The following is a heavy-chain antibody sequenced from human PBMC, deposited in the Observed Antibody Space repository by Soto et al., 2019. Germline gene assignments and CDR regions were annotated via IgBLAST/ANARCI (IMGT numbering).Heavy chain of an antibody. Sequence: GASVKVSCKASGYTFTNYGIHWVRQAPGQRLEWMGWINAGNGNTKYSQKFQGRVTITRDTSASTAYMELSSLRSEDTAVYYCARERRYSSGWYYYYGMDVWGQGTTVTVSS. CDR1: GYTFTNYG. CDR3: ARERRYSSGWYYYYGMDV. V-gene: IGHV1-3*01. J-gene: IGHJ6*02. D-gene: IGHD6-19*01. CDR2: INAGNGNT.